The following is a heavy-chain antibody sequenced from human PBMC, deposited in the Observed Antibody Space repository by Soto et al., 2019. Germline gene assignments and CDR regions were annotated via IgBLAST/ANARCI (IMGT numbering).Heavy chain of an antibody. Sequence: ASVKVSCKASGYTFTKFHIHWVRQAPGQGLEWVGMIDPSGGVTRDAQRFQGRITMTRDTSTSSVYMELRGLTSEDTAVYYCTRVLIGHDNYETIGYYFDHWGPGTLVTVPS. CDR1: GYTFTKFH. CDR2: IDPSGGVT. D-gene: IGHD3-16*01. J-gene: IGHJ4*02. V-gene: IGHV1-46*01. CDR3: TRVLIGHDNYETIGYYFDH.